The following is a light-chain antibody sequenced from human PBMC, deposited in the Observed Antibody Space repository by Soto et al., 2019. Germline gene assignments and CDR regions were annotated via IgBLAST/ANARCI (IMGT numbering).Light chain of an antibody. CDR3: LQLRSYPWT. CDR1: QAIRND. CDR2: AAS. V-gene: IGKV1-17*01. J-gene: IGKJ1*01. Sequence: DIPMTQSPSSLSASVGDRITITCRASQAIRNDLAWFQQTPGKAPKRLIYAASNLQSGVPSRFSGSGSGTDFTLTISSLQPEDFATYYCLQLRSYPWTFGQGTKVEIK.